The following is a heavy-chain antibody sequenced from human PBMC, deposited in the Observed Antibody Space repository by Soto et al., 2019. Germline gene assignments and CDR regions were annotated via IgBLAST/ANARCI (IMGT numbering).Heavy chain of an antibody. CDR1: GFTFSSYA. V-gene: IGHV3-23*01. CDR2: ISGSGGST. J-gene: IGHJ4*02. Sequence: GGSLRLSCAASGFTFSSYAMSWVRQAPGKGLEWVSAISGSGGSTYYADSVKGRFTISRDNSKNTLYLQMNSLRAEDTAVYYCAKDLADIVATIEGTFDYWGQGTLVTVSS. CDR3: AKDLADIVATIEGTFDY. D-gene: IGHD5-12*01.